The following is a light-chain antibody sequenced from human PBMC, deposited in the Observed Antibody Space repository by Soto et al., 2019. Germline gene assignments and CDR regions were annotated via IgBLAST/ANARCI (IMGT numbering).Light chain of an antibody. J-gene: IGKJ3*01. Sequence: IKITNSASSLSTCVGDRVTITCRASQSISTFLNWYQQKPGKAPKLLISTASILQSGVPSTFSGSGSGTDFTLTISSLQAEDSATYYCQQSYSSPRTFGHRSMVDIK. CDR1: QSISTF. CDR3: QQSYSSPRT. CDR2: TAS. V-gene: IGKV1-39*01.